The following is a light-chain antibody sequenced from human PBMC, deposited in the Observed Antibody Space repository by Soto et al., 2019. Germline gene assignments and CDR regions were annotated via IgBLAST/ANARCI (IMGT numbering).Light chain of an antibody. CDR1: QSVSSY. V-gene: IGKV3-11*01. CDR2: DAS. J-gene: IGKJ1*01. Sequence: EVVLTQSPATLSLSPGEGATLSCRASQSVSSYLAWYQQKPGQGPRLLIYDASNRATGVSARFSGSGSGTDFTLTISSLETEDFAVYYCHQRSSWPRGSFGQGTKVDIK. CDR3: HQRSSWPRGS.